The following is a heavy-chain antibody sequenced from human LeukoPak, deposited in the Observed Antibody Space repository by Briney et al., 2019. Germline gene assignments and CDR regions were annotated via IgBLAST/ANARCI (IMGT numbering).Heavy chain of an antibody. V-gene: IGHV3-11*06. J-gene: IGHJ4*02. Sequence: GGSLRLSCAASGFTFSDYYMNWIRQAPGKGLEWVSYISSSSSYTNYADSVRGRFTISRDNAKNSLYLQMNSLRAEDTAVHYCARGTGRYCSGGSCYSSNWGQGTLVTVSS. CDR1: GFTFSDYY. CDR3: ARGTGRYCSGGSCYSSN. D-gene: IGHD2-15*01. CDR2: ISSSSSYT.